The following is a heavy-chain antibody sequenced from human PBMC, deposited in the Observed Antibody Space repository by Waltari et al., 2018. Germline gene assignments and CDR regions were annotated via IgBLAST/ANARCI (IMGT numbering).Heavy chain of an antibody. J-gene: IGHJ4*02. CDR2: IRSKANSYAT. V-gene: IGHV3-73*01. CDR1: GFTFSGSA. CDR3: TSVQSSSWTGY. D-gene: IGHD6-13*01. Sequence: EVQLVESGGGLVQPGGSLKLSCAASGFTFSGSAMHWVRQASGKGLDWVGRIRSKANSYATAYAASVKGRFTISRDDSKNTAYLQMNSLKTEDTAVYYCTSVQSSSWTGYWGQGTLVTVSS.